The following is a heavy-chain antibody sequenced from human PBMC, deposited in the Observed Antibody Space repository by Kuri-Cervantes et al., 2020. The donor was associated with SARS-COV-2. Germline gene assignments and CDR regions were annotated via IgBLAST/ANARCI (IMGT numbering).Heavy chain of an antibody. CDR2: ISSSSSYI. Sequence: GESLKISCAASGFTFSSYSMNWVRQAPGKGLEWVSSISSSSSYIYYADSVKGRFTISRDNAKNSLYLQMNSLRAEDTAVYYCARDLPYCSSTSCSMYYYYYYMDVWGKGTTVTVSS. CDR1: GFTFSSYS. V-gene: IGHV3-21*01. D-gene: IGHD2-2*01. J-gene: IGHJ6*03. CDR3: ARDLPYCSSTSCSMYYYYYYMDV.